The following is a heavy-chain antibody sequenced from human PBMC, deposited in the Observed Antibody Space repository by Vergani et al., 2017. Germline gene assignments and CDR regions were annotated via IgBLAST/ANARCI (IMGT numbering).Heavy chain of an antibody. D-gene: IGHD6-19*01. J-gene: IGHJ4*02. CDR3: ARDPYSSGWYQGFDY. CDR2: ISYDGSNK. V-gene: IGHV3-30-3*01. Sequence: QVQLVESGGDVVQPGRSLRLSCAASGFTFSSYAMHWVRQAPGQGLEWVAVISYDGSNKYYADSVKGRCTISRDNSKNTLYLQMNSLRAEDTAVYYGARDPYSSGWYQGFDYWGQGTLVTVSS. CDR1: GFTFSSYA.